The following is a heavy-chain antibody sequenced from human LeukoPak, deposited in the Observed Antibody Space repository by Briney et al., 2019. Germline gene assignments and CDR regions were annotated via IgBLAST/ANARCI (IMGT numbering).Heavy chain of an antibody. CDR3: AKDGVDIVVVTAITTGYYYMDA. CDR2: ISYDGSNK. Sequence: PGGSLRLSCAASGFTFSSYAMHWVRQAPGKGLEWVAVISYDGSNKYYADSVKGRFTISRDNSKNTLYLQMNSLRAEDTAVYYCAKDGVDIVVVTAITTGYYYMDAWGKGTTVTVSS. D-gene: IGHD2-21*02. J-gene: IGHJ6*03. V-gene: IGHV3-30*04. CDR1: GFTFSSYA.